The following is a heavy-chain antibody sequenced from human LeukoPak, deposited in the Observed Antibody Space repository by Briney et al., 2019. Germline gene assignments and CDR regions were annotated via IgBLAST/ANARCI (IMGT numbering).Heavy chain of an antibody. CDR3: AKGSSWYVWVVADY. D-gene: IGHD6-13*01. Sequence: GGSLRLSCAASGFTFSSYGMHWVRQAPGKGLEWVAVISYDGSNKYYADSVKGRFTISRDNSKNTLYLQLNSLRAEDTAVYYCAKGSSWYVWVVADYWGQGTLVTVSS. V-gene: IGHV3-30*18. CDR2: ISYDGSNK. J-gene: IGHJ4*02. CDR1: GFTFSSYG.